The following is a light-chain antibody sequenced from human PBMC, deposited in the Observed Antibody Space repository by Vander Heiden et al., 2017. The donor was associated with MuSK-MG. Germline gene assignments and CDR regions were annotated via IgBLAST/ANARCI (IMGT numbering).Light chain of an antibody. CDR3: HQYGRSQDT. CDR1: QSRSSSY. Sequence: IVLTQSPGTLSLSPGERATLSCRASQSRSSSYVAWYQQRPGQAPRLLIYGASSRATGIPDRFSGSGSGTDFTLTISRLEPEDFAVYYCHQYGRSQDTFGQGTKLEIK. CDR2: GAS. J-gene: IGKJ2*01. V-gene: IGKV3-20*01.